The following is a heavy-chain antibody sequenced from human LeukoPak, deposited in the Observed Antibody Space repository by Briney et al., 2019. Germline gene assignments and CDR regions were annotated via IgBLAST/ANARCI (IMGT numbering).Heavy chain of an antibody. J-gene: IGHJ3*02. CDR3: ARVMVVAGAFDI. D-gene: IGHD6-19*01. V-gene: IGHV3-66*01. CDR1: GFTFSSYA. CDR2: IYSGGST. Sequence: GGSLGLSCAASGFTFSSYATSWVRQAPGKGLEWVSVIYSGGSTYYADSVKGRFTISRDNSKNTLYLQMNSLRAEDTAVYYCARVMVVAGAFDIWGQGTMVTVSS.